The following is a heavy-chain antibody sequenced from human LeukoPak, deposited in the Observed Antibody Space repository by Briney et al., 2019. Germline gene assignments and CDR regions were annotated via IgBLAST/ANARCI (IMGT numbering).Heavy chain of an antibody. D-gene: IGHD4-23*01. CDR1: GFTFSGSA. Sequence: PGGTLRLSCAASGFTFSGSAMHWVRQAAGKGLEWVGRIRSKANSYATAYAASVKGRFTISRDDSKNTAYLQMNSLKTEDTAVYYCTGKINDYWGQGTLVTVSS. CDR2: IRSKANSYAT. CDR3: TGKINDY. J-gene: IGHJ4*02. V-gene: IGHV3-73*01.